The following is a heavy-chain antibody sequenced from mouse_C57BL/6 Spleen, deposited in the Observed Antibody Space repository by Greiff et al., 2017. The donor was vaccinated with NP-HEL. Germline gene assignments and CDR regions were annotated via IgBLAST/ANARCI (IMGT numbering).Heavy chain of an antibody. Sequence: QVHVKQPGAELVRPGTSVKLSCKASGYTFTSYWMHWVKQRPGQGLEWIGVIDPSDSYTNYNQKFKGKATLTVDTSSSTAYMQLSSLTSEDSAVYYCAKLGDFDYWGQGTTLTVSS. CDR2: IDPSDSYT. D-gene: IGHD4-1*01. CDR3: AKLGDFDY. J-gene: IGHJ2*01. CDR1: GYTFTSYW. V-gene: IGHV1-59*01.